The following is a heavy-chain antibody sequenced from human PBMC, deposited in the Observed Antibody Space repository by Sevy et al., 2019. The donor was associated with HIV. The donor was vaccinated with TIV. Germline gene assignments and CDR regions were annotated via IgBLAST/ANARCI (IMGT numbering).Heavy chain of an antibody. CDR1: GFIVTSNY. D-gene: IGHD1-7*01. CDR2: IHGGGTT. Sequence: GGSLRLSCAASGFIVTSNYMSWVRQAPGKGLEWVSVIHGGGTTQYADSVKGLFTISRDNSKNTLYLQMNTLRAEDTAVYYCARTPIGNYVDYFDYWGQGTLVTVSS. J-gene: IGHJ4*02. CDR3: ARTPIGNYVDYFDY. V-gene: IGHV3-53*01.